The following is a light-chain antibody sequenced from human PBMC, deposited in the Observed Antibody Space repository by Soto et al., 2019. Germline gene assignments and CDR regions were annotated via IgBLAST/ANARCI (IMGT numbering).Light chain of an antibody. V-gene: IGLV1-44*01. CDR1: SSNIGSNT. J-gene: IGLJ1*01. CDR3: ATWDDSLNGYV. CDR2: SSN. Sequence: QSVLTQPPSASGTPGQRVTISCSGSSSNIGSNTANWYQQLPGSAPKLLIYSSNQRPSGVPGRFSGSKSGTSASLAISGLQSEDEADYYCATWDDSLNGYVFGTGTQLTVL.